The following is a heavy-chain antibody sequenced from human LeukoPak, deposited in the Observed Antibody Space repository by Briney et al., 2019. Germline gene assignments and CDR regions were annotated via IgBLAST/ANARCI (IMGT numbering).Heavy chain of an antibody. D-gene: IGHD3-9*01. CDR2: INPNSGGT. CDR1: GYTLTELS. V-gene: IGHV1-2*04. J-gene: IGHJ5*02. CDR3: ARDLGILTGYPNWFDP. Sequence: ASVKVSCKVSGYTLTELSMHWVRQAPGQGLEWMGWINPNSGGTNYAQKFQGWVTMTRDTSISTAYMELSRLRSDDTAVYYCARDLGILTGYPNWFDPWGQGTLVTVSS.